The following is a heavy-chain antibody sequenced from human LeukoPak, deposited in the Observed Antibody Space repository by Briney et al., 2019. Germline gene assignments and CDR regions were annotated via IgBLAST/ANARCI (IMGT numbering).Heavy chain of an antibody. J-gene: IGHJ3*02. V-gene: IGHV1-2*02. CDR2: INPNSGGT. CDR3: ARSSYQLLYGAFDI. D-gene: IGHD2-2*02. Sequence: ASVKVSCKASGYTFTGYYMHWVRQAPGQGLEWMGWINPNSGGTNYAQKFQGRVTMTRDTSTSTVYMELSSLRSEDTAVYYCARSSYQLLYGAFDIWGQGTMVTVSS. CDR1: GYTFTGYY.